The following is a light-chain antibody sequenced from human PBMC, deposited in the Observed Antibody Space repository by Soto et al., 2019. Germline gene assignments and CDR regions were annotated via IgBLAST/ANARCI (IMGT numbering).Light chain of an antibody. J-gene: IGLJ1*01. Sequence: QSVLTQPPSASVSPGQSVTISCTGTSSDVGGYNYVSWYQQHPGKAPKLMIYEVSKRPSGVPDRFSGSKSGNTASLTVSGLQAEDEADYYCSSYVGSNNFVFGTGTKSPS. CDR1: SSDVGGYNY. CDR3: SSYVGSNNFV. CDR2: EVS. V-gene: IGLV2-8*01.